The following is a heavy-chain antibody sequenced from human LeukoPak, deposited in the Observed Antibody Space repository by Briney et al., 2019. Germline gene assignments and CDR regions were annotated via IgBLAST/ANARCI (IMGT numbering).Heavy chain of an antibody. Sequence: GASVNVSCKASGYTFTGNYLQWVGQAPGQALAWMGRSNPNSGGTEYAQRFQGRVTMTRDKSISTAYMELSRLRSDDTAVYYCARDQCSANGCYEDYYNGVDVWGQGTTVTVSS. CDR3: ARDQCSANGCYEDYYNGVDV. J-gene: IGHJ6*02. V-gene: IGHV1-2*06. CDR1: GYTFTGNY. D-gene: IGHD2-15*01. CDR2: SNPNSGGT.